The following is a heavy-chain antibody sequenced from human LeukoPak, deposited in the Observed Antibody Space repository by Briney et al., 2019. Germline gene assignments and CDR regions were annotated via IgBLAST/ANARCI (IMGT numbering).Heavy chain of an antibody. CDR2: TSSSDAGT. D-gene: IGHD1-26*01. Sequence: GGSLRLSCAASGFTLSTYAMSWVRQTPGKGLEWVAATSSSDAGTYHADSVRGRFTISRDNSKNTLYLQMNSLRAEDTAVHYCARDPYSGTYGDTYYYYMDVWGKGTTVTISS. CDR1: GFTLSTYA. V-gene: IGHV3-23*01. J-gene: IGHJ6*03. CDR3: ARDPYSGTYGDTYYYYMDV.